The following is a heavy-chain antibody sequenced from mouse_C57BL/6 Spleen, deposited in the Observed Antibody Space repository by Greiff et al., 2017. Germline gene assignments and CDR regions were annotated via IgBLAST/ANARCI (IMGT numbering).Heavy chain of an antibody. D-gene: IGHD2-4*01. J-gene: IGHJ2*01. V-gene: IGHV1-18*01. CDR1: GYTFTDYN. Sequence: VQLQQSGPELVKPGASVKIPCKASGYTFTDYNMDWVKQSHGKSLEWIGDINPNNGGTNYNQKFKGKATLTVDKSSSTAYMELRSLTSEDTAVYYCARARCYYDYGGLFDYWGQGTTLTVSS. CDR3: ARARCYYDYGGLFDY. CDR2: INPNNGGT.